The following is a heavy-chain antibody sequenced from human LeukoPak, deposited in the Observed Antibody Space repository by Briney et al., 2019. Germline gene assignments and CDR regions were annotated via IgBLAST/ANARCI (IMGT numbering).Heavy chain of an antibody. V-gene: IGHV3-30*03. CDR3: VFGSGIDY. J-gene: IGHJ4*02. Sequence: GGSLRLSCAASGFTFSSYGMHWVRQAPGKGLEWVAVISYDGSNKYYADSVKGRFTISRDNSKNTLYLQMNSLRAEDTAVYYCVFGSGIDYWGQRTLVTVSS. D-gene: IGHD3-10*01. CDR2: ISYDGSNK. CDR1: GFTFSSYG.